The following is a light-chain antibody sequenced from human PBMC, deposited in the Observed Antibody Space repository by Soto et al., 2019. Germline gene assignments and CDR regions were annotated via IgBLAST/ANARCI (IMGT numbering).Light chain of an antibody. J-gene: IGKJ1*01. V-gene: IGKV3-15*01. CDR2: RAS. Sequence: EIVMTQSPGTLSLSPGERATLSCRASQSVSTNLAWYQQIPGQAPRLLIYRASTRATGIPARFSGSGSGTEFTLAISSLQSEDFAVYYCQHYNDWPQTFGLGTKVEIK. CDR3: QHYNDWPQT. CDR1: QSVSTN.